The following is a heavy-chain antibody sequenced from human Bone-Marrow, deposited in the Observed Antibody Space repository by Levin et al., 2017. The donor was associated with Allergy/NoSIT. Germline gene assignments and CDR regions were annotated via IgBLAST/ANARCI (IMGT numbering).Heavy chain of an antibody. CDR3: AKDGSSSSNDYFDT. J-gene: IGHJ4*02. V-gene: IGHV3-23*01. CDR2: ISASGSSR. D-gene: IGHD2-2*01. CDR1: GFSFSSYA. Sequence: GESLKISCAASGFSFSSYAVSWVRQAPGKGLEWVSGISASGSSRYYADSVKGRFTVSRDNSKNTLFLQMNSLKADDTAVYFCAKDGSSSSNDYFDTWGQGTRVTVSS.